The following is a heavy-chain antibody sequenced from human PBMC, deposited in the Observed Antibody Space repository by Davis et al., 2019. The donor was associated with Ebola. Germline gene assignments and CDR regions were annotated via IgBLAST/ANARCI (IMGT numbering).Heavy chain of an antibody. Sequence: ETLSLTCTVSGGSISSYYWSWVRQAPGKGLEWVSYISSSGSTTYYADSVKGRFTISRDNSKNTLYLQMNSLRAEDTAVYYCAKVRSYDAFDIWGQGTMVTVSS. J-gene: IGHJ3*02. CDR2: ISSSGSTT. V-gene: IGHV3-23*01. CDR1: GGSISSYY. CDR3: AKVRSYDAFDI.